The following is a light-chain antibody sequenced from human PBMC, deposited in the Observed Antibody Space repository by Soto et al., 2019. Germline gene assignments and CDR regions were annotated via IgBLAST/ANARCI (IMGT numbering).Light chain of an antibody. V-gene: IGLV1-40*01. Sequence: QSVLTLPPSVSGAPGQRVTISCTGSSSNIGAGYDVHWYQQLPGTAPKLLIYGNSNRPSGVPDRFSGSKSGTSASLAITGLQAEDEADYYCQSYDSSLSGYVFGIGTKVTVL. CDR3: QSYDSSLSGYV. CDR1: SSNIGAGYD. J-gene: IGLJ1*01. CDR2: GNS.